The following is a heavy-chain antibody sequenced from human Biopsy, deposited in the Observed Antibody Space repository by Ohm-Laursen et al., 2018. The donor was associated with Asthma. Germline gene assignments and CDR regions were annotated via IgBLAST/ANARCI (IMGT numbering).Heavy chain of an antibody. CDR2: ISNDGANK. Sequence: SLRLSCAAPGFTFSNYGMHWVRQAPGKGLEWVALISNDGANKFYADSVQGRSTISRDNSKNTLYLQMHSLKIEDTAVYFCARQVKSTVFGVSYKKFDFWGQGTLVAVSS. D-gene: IGHD3-3*01. CDR3: ARQVKSTVFGVSYKKFDF. V-gene: IGHV3-30*03. CDR1: GFTFSNYG. J-gene: IGHJ4*02.